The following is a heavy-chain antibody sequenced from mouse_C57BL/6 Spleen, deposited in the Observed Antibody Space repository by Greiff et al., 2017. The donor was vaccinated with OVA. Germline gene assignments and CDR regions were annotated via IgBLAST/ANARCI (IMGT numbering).Heavy chain of an antibody. V-gene: IGHV3-6*01. D-gene: IGHD2-2*01. J-gene: IGHJ4*01. Sequence: DVKLQESGPGLVKPSQSLSLTCSVTGYSITSGYYWNWIRQFPGNKLEWMGYISYDGSNNYNPSLKNRISITRDTSKNQFFLKLNSVTTEDTATYYCARGTMVTGDYAMDYWGQGTSVTVSS. CDR3: ARGTMVTGDYAMDY. CDR2: ISYDGSN. CDR1: GYSITSGYY.